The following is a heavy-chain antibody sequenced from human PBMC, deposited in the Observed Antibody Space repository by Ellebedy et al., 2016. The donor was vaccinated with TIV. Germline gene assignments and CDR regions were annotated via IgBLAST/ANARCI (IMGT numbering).Heavy chain of an antibody. J-gene: IGHJ6*02. CDR2: IWYDGSNT. CDR3: ARDGVRPYFYNGMDV. V-gene: IGHV3-33*08. CDR1: GFTFSDYW. Sequence: GESLKISCAASGFTFSDYWMNWVRQAPGKGLEWVAVIWYDGSNTQYADSVKGRFTMSRDNSKNMVYLQMNSLRAEDTAVYYCARDGVRPYFYNGMDVWGQGTTVSVSS. D-gene: IGHD2/OR15-2a*01.